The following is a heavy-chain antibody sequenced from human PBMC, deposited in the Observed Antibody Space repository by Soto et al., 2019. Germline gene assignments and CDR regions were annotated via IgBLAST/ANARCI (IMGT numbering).Heavy chain of an antibody. CDR3: ARDRGSDDPIDY. D-gene: IGHD2-21*01. V-gene: IGHV3-33*01. Sequence: QVQLVESGGGVVQPGRSLRLSCGASGFTLSSYGMHWVRPAPGKGLEWVAVIWHDGSNKYDADSMKGRFTISRDNSKNPLYLQMNNLRVEDTAVYYCARDRGSDDPIDYWGQGTLVTVSS. CDR2: IWHDGSNK. J-gene: IGHJ4*02. CDR1: GFTLSSYG.